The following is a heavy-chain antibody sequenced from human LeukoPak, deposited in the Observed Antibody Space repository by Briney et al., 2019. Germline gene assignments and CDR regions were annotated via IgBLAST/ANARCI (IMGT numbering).Heavy chain of an antibody. D-gene: IGHD2-2*01. CDR3: ARDHCTSINCYEYNYYGMDV. V-gene: IGHV1-2*02. J-gene: IGHJ6*02. Sequence: VASVRVSCKASGYTFTGYYMHWVRQAPGQGLEWMGWINPTSGGTNFAQKFQGRVTMTRDTSISTAYMELSRLRSDDTAVYYCARDHCTSINCYEYNYYGMDVWGQGTTVTVSS. CDR1: GYTFTGYY. CDR2: INPTSGGT.